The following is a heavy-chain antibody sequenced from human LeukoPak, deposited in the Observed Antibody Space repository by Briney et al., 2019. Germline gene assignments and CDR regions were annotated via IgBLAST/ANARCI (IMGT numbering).Heavy chain of an antibody. CDR1: GGSISGFH. CDR2: VSSSGST. D-gene: IGHD6-13*01. CDR3: ARRASSWGYFDY. Sequence: SETLSLICTVSGGSISGFHWSWIRQPPGKGLEWIGYVSSSGSTNYFPSLRGRVTISVDTSKNQFSLRLNSVTAADAAVYYCARRASSWGYFDYWGQGALVTVSS. V-gene: IGHV4-59*08. J-gene: IGHJ4*02.